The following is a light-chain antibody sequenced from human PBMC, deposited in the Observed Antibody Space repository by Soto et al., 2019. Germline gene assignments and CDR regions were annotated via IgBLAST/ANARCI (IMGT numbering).Light chain of an antibody. J-gene: IGLJ2*01. Sequence: QSALTQPASVSGSPGQSITLSCTGTSSDVGTYDYVSWYQQHPGKVPKLIIYDVTNRPSGVSNRFYGSKSGNTASLTISGLQAEDEADYYCSSYTSSSTVVFGGGTKVTVL. CDR2: DVT. CDR1: SSDVGTYDY. V-gene: IGLV2-14*03. CDR3: SSYTSSSTVV.